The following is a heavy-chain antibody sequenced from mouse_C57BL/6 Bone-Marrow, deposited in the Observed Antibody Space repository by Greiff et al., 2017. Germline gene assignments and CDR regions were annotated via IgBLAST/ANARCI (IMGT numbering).Heavy chain of an antibody. D-gene: IGHD1-1*01. Sequence: VQLKQSVAELVRPGASVKLSCTASGFNIKNTYMHWVKQRPEQGLEWIGRIDPANGNTKYAPKFQGKATITADTSSNTAYLQLSSLTSEDTAIYYCASPYGSSYGDYAMDYWGQGTSVTVSS. J-gene: IGHJ4*01. CDR3: ASPYGSSYGDYAMDY. CDR2: IDPANGNT. V-gene: IGHV14-3*01. CDR1: GFNIKNTY.